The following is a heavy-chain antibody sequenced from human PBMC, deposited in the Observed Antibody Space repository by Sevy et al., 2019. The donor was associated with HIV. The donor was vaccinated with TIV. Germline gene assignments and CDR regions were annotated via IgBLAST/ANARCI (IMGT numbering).Heavy chain of an antibody. D-gene: IGHD4-17*01. CDR2: IWFDGSNT. V-gene: IGHV3-33*01. CDR1: GFTFSSYG. J-gene: IGHJ4*02. Sequence: GGSLRLSCAASGFTFSSYGMHWVRQGPGKGLEWVAVIWFDGSNTYYADSVKGRFTISRDIATNNLHLQMNSLRAEDTAVYYCARDLEFYDSGDYGPAFMPDYWGQGTLVTVSS. CDR3: ARDLEFYDSGDYGPAFMPDY.